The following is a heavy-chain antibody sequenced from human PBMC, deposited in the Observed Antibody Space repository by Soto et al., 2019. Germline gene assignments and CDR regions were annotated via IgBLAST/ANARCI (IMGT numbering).Heavy chain of an antibody. D-gene: IGHD1-7*01. V-gene: IGHV4-38-2*02. CDR1: GYSISSGYY. CDR2: IYHSGSP. CDR3: ARDGITGTTDYYGMGV. J-gene: IGHJ6*02. Sequence: SETLSLTCPVSGYSISSGYYWGWIRQPPGKGLGWIGSIYHSGSPYYNLSLKSRVTISLDTSKNQFSLKLGAVTAADPAVYYCARDGITGTTDYYGMGVWGQGTTVTVSS.